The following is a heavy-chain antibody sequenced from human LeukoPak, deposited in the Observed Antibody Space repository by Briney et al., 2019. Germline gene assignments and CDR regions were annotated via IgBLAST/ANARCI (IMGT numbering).Heavy chain of an antibody. J-gene: IGHJ4*02. D-gene: IGHD6-19*01. CDR3: AKGLGFLPQFDY. CDR2: ISDSGRTT. Sequence: GGSLRLSCAASGFTFTSEAMTWVRQAPGMGLEWVSSISDSGRTTYYADSVKGRFIISRDNSKNTVYLQMNSLRAEDTALYYCAKGLGFLPQFDYWGQGTLVAVSS. CDR1: GFTFTSEA. V-gene: IGHV3-23*01.